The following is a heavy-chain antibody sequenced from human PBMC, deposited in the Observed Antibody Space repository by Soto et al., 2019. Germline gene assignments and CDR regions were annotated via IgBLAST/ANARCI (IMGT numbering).Heavy chain of an antibody. D-gene: IGHD5-18*01. Sequence: PGESLKISCKGSGYSFTSYWISWVRQMPGKGLEWMGRIDPSDSYTNYSPSFQGHVTISADKSISTAYLQWSSLKASDTAMYYCARPLDTDLVANYYGMDVWGQGTTVTVYS. CDR3: ARPLDTDLVANYYGMDV. CDR1: GYSFTSYW. J-gene: IGHJ6*02. V-gene: IGHV5-10-1*01. CDR2: IDPSDSYT.